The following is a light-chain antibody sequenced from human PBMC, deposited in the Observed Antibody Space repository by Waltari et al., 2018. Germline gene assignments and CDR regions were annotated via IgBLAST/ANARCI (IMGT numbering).Light chain of an antibody. V-gene: IGKV1-9*01. CDR2: ASS. Sequence: IQLTQAPSSLSASVGDRVTNTCRASQGISSYLAWHQQKPGRAPKLMIYASSTLQSGGPSRFSGSRSGTDFTPTINSLQPEDFATYYCQQGNDYPFTFGQGTRLEI. CDR1: QGISSY. J-gene: IGKJ5*01. CDR3: QQGNDYPFT.